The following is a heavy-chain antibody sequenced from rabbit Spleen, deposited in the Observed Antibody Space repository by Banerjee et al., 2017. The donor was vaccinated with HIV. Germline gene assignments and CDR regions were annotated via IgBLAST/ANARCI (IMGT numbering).Heavy chain of an antibody. CDR2: INAVTGKA. V-gene: IGHV1S45*01. CDR1: GFSFSNKAV. D-gene: IGHD1-1*01. J-gene: IGHJ4*01. Sequence: QEQLVESGGGLVRPEGSLKLSCTASGFSFSNKAVMCWVRQAPGRGLQWIACINAVTGKAVYATWAKGRFTFSKTSSTTVTLQVTSLTAADTATYFCTRDDGSGHYIDGYFNLWGPGTLVTVS. CDR3: TRDDGSGHYIDGYFNL.